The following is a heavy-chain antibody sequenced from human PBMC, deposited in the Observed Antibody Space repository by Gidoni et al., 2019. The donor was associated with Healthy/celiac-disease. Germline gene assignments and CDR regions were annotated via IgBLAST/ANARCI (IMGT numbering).Heavy chain of an antibody. D-gene: IGHD6-6*01. CDR2: ISWNSGSI. J-gene: IGHJ3*02. V-gene: IGHV3-9*01. Sequence: EVQLVESGGGLVQPGRSLRLSCAASGFTFDDYAMHGVRQAPGKGLEWVSGISWNSGSIGYADSVRGRFTISRDNAKNSLYLQMNSLRAEDTALYYCAKATGSSSSDDAFDIWGQGTMVTVSS. CDR1: GFTFDDYA. CDR3: AKATGSSSSDDAFDI.